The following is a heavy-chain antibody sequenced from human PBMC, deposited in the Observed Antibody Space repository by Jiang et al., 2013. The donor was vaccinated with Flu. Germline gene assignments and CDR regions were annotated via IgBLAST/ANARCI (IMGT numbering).Heavy chain of an antibody. J-gene: IGHJ5*02. V-gene: IGHV1-69*04. CDR2: IIPDLDIS. CDR1: GGTFSDYA. Sequence: SGAEVKKPGSSVNVSCKASGGTFSDYAISWVRQAPGQGLEWMGRIIPDLDISKYAQKFQGRVTITADKSTTTAYMELSNLKSEDTAVYYCARVAARWLQLHPWGQGTLVIVSS. D-gene: IGHD5-24*01. CDR3: ARVAARWLQLHP.